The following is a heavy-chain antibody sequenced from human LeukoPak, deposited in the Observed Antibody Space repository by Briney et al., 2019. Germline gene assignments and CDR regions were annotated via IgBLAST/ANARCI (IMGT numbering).Heavy chain of an antibody. J-gene: IGHJ6*02. CDR2: IYSDGNT. CDR1: GFIVSSNY. Sequence: GGSLRLSCAASGFIVSSNYMSWVRQAPGKGLEWVSVIYSDGNTYNADSVKGRFTISRDNSKNTLFLQMNSLRAEDTAVYYCARDFTPVAATNYYGMDVWGQGTTVTVSS. V-gene: IGHV3-53*01. CDR3: ARDFTPVAATNYYGMDV. D-gene: IGHD2-15*01.